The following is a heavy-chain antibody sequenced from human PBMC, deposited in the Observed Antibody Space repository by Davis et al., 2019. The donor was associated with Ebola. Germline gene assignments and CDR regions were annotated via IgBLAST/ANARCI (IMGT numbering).Heavy chain of an antibody. CDR1: GFTFSSYW. CDR2: ISYDGSNK. V-gene: IGHV3-30*03. D-gene: IGHD3-10*01. Sequence: GGSLRLSCAASGFTFSSYWMSWVRQAPGKGLEWVAVISYDGSNKYYADSVKGRFTISRDNSKNTLYLQMNSLRAEDTAVYYCARVSGSLPGYWGQGTLVTVSS. CDR3: ARVSGSLPGY. J-gene: IGHJ4*02.